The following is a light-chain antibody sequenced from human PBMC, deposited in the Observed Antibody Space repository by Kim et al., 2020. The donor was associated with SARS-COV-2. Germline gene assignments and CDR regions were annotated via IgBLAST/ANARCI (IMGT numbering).Light chain of an antibody. CDR3: ENSFSNPNT. V-gene: IGKV1-39*01. CDR1: HRISVY. J-gene: IGKJ2*01. Sequence: ASVGHRVTSTCLSGHRISVYLTWNQQRPGRNPKCMIYAASRLQRAGLSRFSVDGSGTQFTLTISSLRREDFAAYYAENSFSNPNTFGQATKEEI. CDR2: AAS.